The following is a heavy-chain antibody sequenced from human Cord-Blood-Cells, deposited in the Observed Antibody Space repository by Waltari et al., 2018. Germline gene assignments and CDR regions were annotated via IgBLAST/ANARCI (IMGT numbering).Heavy chain of an antibody. CDR1: GGSISSYY. CDR3: ARDGLGGGNIDY. Sequence: QVQLQESGPGLVKPSETLSLTCTVSGGSISSYYWSWIRQPPGKGLEWIGYIYYSGSTNYNPSLKSRVTIAVDTSKNQFSLKLSSVTAADTAVYYCARDGLGGGNIDYWGQGTLVTVSS. D-gene: IGHD2-15*01. J-gene: IGHJ4*02. V-gene: IGHV4-59*01. CDR2: IYYSGST.